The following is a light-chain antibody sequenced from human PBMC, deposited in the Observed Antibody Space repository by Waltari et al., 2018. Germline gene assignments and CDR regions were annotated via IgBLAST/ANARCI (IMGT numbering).Light chain of an antibody. Sequence: SYELTQPPSVSVSPGQTASITCSADKLGNKYAYWYQQKSGQSPVLVIYKDDKRPSEMSERFSGSNSGNTATLTISGTQAMDEADYYCQAWDRGTVVFGGGTKLTVL. CDR2: KDD. CDR3: QAWDRGTVV. J-gene: IGLJ2*01. V-gene: IGLV3-1*01. CDR1: KLGNKY.